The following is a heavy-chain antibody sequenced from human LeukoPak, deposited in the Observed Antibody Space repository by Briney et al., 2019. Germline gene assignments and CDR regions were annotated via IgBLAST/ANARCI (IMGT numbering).Heavy chain of an antibody. CDR2: INPSGGST. V-gene: IGHV1-46*01. CDR1: GYTFTSYY. J-gene: IGHJ4*02. D-gene: IGHD2-15*01. CDR3: ARGYCSGGSCYQAFDY. Sequence: ASVKVSCKASGYTFTSYYLHWVRQAPGQGLEWMGIINPSGGSTSYAQKFQGRVTMTRDTSTSTAYMELRSLRSDDTAVYYCARGYCSGGSCYQAFDYWGQGTLVTVSS.